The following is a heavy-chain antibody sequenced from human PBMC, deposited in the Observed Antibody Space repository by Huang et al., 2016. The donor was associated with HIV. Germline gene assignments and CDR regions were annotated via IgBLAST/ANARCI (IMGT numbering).Heavy chain of an antibody. CDR3: ASGEYGKNAYDI. Sequence: QLHLQQSGPGLVRPSETLSLICTVSGGSITSSNHSWGWIRQTPGKGLEWIGNFYYRGDAYYTPSRKNRVSISIDTSKSQFSLRLSSVIATDTAVYYCASGEYGKNAYDIWGQGTVVTVSA. CDR2: FYYRGDA. D-gene: IGHD2-2*01. V-gene: IGHV4-39*01. J-gene: IGHJ3*02. CDR1: GGSITSSNHS.